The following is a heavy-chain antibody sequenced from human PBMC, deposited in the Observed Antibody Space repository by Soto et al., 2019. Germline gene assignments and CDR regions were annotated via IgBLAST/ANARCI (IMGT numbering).Heavy chain of an antibody. Sequence: QVQLQESGPGLVKPSETLSLTCTVSGGSINSYYWSWIRQPPGKGLEWIGYIYYSGSTNYNPSLKXRXTXSXXTSKNQFSLKLSSVTTADTAVYYCARLYGLDAFDIWGQGTMVTVSS. J-gene: IGHJ3*02. CDR2: IYYSGST. V-gene: IGHV4-59*08. D-gene: IGHD3-16*02. CDR1: GGSINSYY. CDR3: ARLYGLDAFDI.